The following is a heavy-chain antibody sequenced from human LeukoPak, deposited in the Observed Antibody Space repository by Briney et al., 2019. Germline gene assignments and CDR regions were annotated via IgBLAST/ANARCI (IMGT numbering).Heavy chain of an antibody. J-gene: IGHJ5*02. D-gene: IGHD2-21*02. CDR3: ATNKNMVTTAGWFDP. V-gene: IGHV4-39*01. CDR1: GASISSGTYY. Sequence: PSETLSLTRTISGASISSGTYYWAWIRQSPGKALEWIGSIYNTASTYDNPAFEGRLTLSVDTSKNQISLKLRSETATDAAMYFCATNKNMVTTAGWFDPWGQGTLVIVSS. CDR2: IYNTAST.